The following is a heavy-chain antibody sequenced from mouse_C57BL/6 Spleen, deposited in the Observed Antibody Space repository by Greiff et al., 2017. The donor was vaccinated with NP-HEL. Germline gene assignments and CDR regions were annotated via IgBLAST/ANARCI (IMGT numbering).Heavy chain of an antibody. CDR2: ISSGGSYT. CDR3: ARQGNYSNYDY. J-gene: IGHJ2*01. D-gene: IGHD2-5*01. V-gene: IGHV5-6*01. CDR1: GFTFSSYG. Sequence: EVHLVESGGDLVKPGGSLKLSCAASGFTFSSYGMSWVRQTPDKRLEWVATISSGGSYTYYPDSVKGRFTISRDNAKNTLYLQMSSLKSEDTAMYYCARQGNYSNYDYWGQGTTLTVSS.